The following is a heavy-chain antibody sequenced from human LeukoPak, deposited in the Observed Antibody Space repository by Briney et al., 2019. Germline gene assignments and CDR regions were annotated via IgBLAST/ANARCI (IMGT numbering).Heavy chain of an antibody. CDR2: ISGSGGST. V-gene: IGHV3-23*01. CDR3: AKDPYLVAGTGHFDY. Sequence: PGGSLRLSCSASGFTFSSYAMHWVRQAPGKGLEWVSAISGSGGSTYYADSVKGRFTISRDNSKNTLYLQMNSLRAEDTAVYYCAKDPYLVAGTGHFDYWGQGTLVTVSS. D-gene: IGHD6-19*01. CDR1: GFTFSSYA. J-gene: IGHJ4*02.